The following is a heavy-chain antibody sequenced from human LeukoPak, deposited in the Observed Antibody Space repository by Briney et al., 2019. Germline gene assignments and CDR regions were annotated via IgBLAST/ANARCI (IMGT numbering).Heavy chain of an antibody. J-gene: IGHJ4*02. CDR3: AKVGYGGEAGRGSFDY. CDR2: ISGSGGST. CDR1: GFTFSSYA. V-gene: IGHV3-23*01. D-gene: IGHD4-23*01. Sequence: GGSLRLSCAASGFTFSSYAMSWVRQAPGKGLEWVSAISGSGGSTYYADSVKGRFTISRDNSKNTLYLQMNSLKAEDTAVYYCAKVGYGGEAGRGSFDYWGQGTLVTVSS.